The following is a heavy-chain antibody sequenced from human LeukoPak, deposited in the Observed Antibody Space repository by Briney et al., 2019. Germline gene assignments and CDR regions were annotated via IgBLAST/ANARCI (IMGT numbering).Heavy chain of an antibody. CDR3: AKDRDKYCTDGICDTKVVDY. V-gene: IGHV3-23*01. CDR1: GFSFGSYA. CDR2: ISGSGGST. J-gene: IGHJ4*02. Sequence: GGSLRLSCATSGFSFGSYAMSWVRQAPGKGLEWVSAISGSGGSTYYADSVKGRFTISRDNSKNTLYLQMNSLRAEDTAVYYCAKDRDKYCTDGICDTKVVDYWGQGTLVTVSS. D-gene: IGHD2-8*01.